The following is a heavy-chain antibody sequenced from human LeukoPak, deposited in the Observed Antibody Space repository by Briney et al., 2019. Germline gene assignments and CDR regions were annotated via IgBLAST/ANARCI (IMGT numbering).Heavy chain of an antibody. V-gene: IGHV5-51*01. CDR2: IFPGDSDT. CDR3: ARRAYCSGGSCSAEYFHH. J-gene: IGHJ1*01. D-gene: IGHD2-15*01. Sequence: GESLKISCNGSGYSFSSYWIGWWRQMPGKGLEWMGFIFPGDSDTRYSPSFQGRVTISADKSISTAFLQWSSLKASDTAMYFCARRAYCSGGSCSAEYFHHWGQGTLVTVSS. CDR1: GYSFSSYW.